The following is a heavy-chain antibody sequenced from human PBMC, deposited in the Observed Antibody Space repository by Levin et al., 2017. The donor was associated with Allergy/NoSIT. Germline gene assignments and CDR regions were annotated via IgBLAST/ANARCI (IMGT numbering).Heavy chain of an antibody. CDR2: INQDGYEK. Sequence: GGSLRLSCVASGFTFSSYWMSWVRQAPGKGLEWVANINQDGYEKYSVDSVKGRFTISRDNAKKSVFLQMNNLRAEDTAVYYCARPYSTSAKGVFDIWGQGTMVTVSS. V-gene: IGHV3-7*01. D-gene: IGHD6-6*01. J-gene: IGHJ3*02. CDR3: ARPYSTSAKGVFDI. CDR1: GFTFSSYW.